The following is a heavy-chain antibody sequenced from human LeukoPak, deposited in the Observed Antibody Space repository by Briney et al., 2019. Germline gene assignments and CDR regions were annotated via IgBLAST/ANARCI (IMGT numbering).Heavy chain of an antibody. Sequence: SETLSLTCAVYGGSFSGYYWSWIRQPPGKGLEWIGSIYYGGSTYYNPSLKSRVTISVDTSKNQFSLKLSSVTAADTAVYYCARTYDFWSGYYIYWGQGTLVTVSS. D-gene: IGHD3-3*01. V-gene: IGHV4-34*01. CDR1: GGSFSGYY. CDR2: IYYGGST. CDR3: ARTYDFWSGYYIY. J-gene: IGHJ4*02.